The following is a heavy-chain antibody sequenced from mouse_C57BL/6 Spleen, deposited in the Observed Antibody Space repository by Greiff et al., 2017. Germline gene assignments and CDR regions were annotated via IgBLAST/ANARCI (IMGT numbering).Heavy chain of an antibody. CDR1: GYTFTSYW. CDR3: ARSLLPRYWYFDV. CDR2: IDPSDSYT. D-gene: IGHD1-1*01. V-gene: IGHV1-69*01. Sequence: QVQLQQPGAELVMPGASVKLSCKASGYTFTSYWMHWVKQRPGQGLEWIGEIDPSDSYTNYNQKFKGKSTLTVDKSSSTAYMQLSSLTSEDSAVYYCARSLLPRYWYFDVWGTGTTVTVSS. J-gene: IGHJ1*03.